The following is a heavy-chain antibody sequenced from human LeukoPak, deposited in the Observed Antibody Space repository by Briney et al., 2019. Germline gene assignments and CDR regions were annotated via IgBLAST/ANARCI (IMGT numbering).Heavy chain of an antibody. D-gene: IGHD1-26*01. V-gene: IGHV3-74*01. CDR1: GFTFSSYW. Sequence: PGGSLRLSCAASGFTFSSYWMHWVRQAPGKGLVWVSRINSDGSSISYADSVKGRFTISRDNAKNTLYLQMNSLRAEDTAVYYCARSLIVGATAVDYWGQGTLVTVSS. J-gene: IGHJ4*02. CDR2: INSDGSSI. CDR3: ARSLIVGATAVDY.